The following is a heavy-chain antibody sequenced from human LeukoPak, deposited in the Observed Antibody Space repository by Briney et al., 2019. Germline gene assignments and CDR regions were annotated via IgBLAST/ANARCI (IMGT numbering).Heavy chain of an antibody. CDR1: GGSISSYY. CDR3: ARRGKQQLAIDY. V-gene: IGHV4-59*08. CDR2: IYYSGST. J-gene: IGHJ4*02. Sequence: PSETLSLTCTVSGGSISSYYWSWIRQPPGKGLEWIGYIYYSGSTNYNPSLKSRVNISVDTSKNQFSLKLSSVTAADTAVYYCARRGKQQLAIDYWGQGTLVTVSS. D-gene: IGHD6-13*01.